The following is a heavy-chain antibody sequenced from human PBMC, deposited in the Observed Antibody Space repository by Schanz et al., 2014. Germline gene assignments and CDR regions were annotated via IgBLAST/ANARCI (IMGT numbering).Heavy chain of an antibody. CDR1: GFIFNDYY. V-gene: IGHV3-11*04. CDR2: ISRDGTTS. Sequence: VQLVESGGGLVKPGGYLRLSCAASGFIFNDYYMDWIRQAPGKGLEWLSYISRDGTTSYYADSVKGRFTISRDNAKNTLYLQLNSLRAEDTAVYYCARVPRRVTTRGGGSRYYFDYWGQGTLVTVSS. D-gene: IGHD4-17*01. CDR3: ARVPRRVTTRGGGSRYYFDY. J-gene: IGHJ4*02.